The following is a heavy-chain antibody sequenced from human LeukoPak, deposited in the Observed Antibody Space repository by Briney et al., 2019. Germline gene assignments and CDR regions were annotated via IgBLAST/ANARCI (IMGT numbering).Heavy chain of an antibody. Sequence: ASVKVSCKASGYTFTGYYMHWVRQAPGQGLEWMGWINPNSGGTNYAQKFQGRVTMTRDTSISTAYMELSRLRSDDTAVYDCARVRRTGWEPLAYWGQGTLVTVSS. CDR1: GYTFTGYY. V-gene: IGHV1-2*02. CDR2: INPNSGGT. J-gene: IGHJ4*02. CDR3: ARVRRTGWEPLAY. D-gene: IGHD1-26*01.